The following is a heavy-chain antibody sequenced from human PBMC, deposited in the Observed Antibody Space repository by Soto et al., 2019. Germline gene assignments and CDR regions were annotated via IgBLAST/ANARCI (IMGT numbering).Heavy chain of an antibody. CDR2: VYYTGST. CDR1: GGSIRGSY. D-gene: IGHD6-19*01. J-gene: IGHJ4*02. CDR3: ARSVAVPGAHIDY. Sequence: SESLSLTCSVSGGSIRGSYWSWVRQSPGKGLEWLGYVYYTGSTNYSPSLRSRVSISVDTSKNEFSLRLSSVTAADTAVYFCARSVAVPGAHIDYWGQGTQVTVSS. V-gene: IGHV4-59*01.